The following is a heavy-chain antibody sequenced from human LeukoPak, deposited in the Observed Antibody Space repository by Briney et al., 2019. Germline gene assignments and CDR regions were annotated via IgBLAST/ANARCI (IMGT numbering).Heavy chain of an antibody. CDR3: ARSWGSFDY. CDR2: IYYSGST. V-gene: IGHV4-39*07. CDR1: GGSISSSSYY. Sequence: PSETLSLTRTVSGGSISSSSYYWGWIRQPPGKGLEWIGSIYYSGSTYYNPSLKSRVTISVDTSKNQFSLQLNSVTPEDTAVYYCARSWGSFDYWGQGTLVTVSS. D-gene: IGHD6-13*01. J-gene: IGHJ4*02.